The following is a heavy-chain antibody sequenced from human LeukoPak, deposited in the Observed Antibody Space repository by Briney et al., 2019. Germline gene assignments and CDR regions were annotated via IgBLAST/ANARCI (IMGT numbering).Heavy chain of an antibody. J-gene: IGHJ4*02. D-gene: IGHD6-13*01. CDR1: GGSISSGGYS. CDR3: ARVGGGYSSSWGPFDY. CDR2: IYHSGST. Sequence: SENLSLTCAVSGGSISSGGYSWSWIRQPPGKGPEWIGYIYHSGSTYYNPSLKSRVTISVDTSKNQFSLKLSSVTAADTAVYYCARVGGGYSSSWGPFDYWGQGTLVTVSS. V-gene: IGHV4-30-2*01.